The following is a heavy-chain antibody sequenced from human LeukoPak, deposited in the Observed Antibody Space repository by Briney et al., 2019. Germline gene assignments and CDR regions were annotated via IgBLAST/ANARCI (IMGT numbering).Heavy chain of an antibody. D-gene: IGHD5-18*01. Sequence: SETLSLTCTVSGGSISSSYYYWGWIRQPPGKGLEWIGSIYYRGSTYYNPSLKSRVTISVDTSKNQFSLKLSSVTAAATAVYYCARGDTILDLGYFDYWGQGTLVTVSS. J-gene: IGHJ4*02. V-gene: IGHV4-39*07. CDR1: GGSISSSYYY. CDR3: ARGDTILDLGYFDY. CDR2: IYYRGST.